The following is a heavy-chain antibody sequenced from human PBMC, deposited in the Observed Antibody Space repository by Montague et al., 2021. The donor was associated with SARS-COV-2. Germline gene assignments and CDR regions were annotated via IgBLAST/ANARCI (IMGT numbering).Heavy chain of an antibody. CDR2: INSDGSST. D-gene: IGHD3-16*02. CDR3: ARDLHHFYDYIWGSYRPHYYYGMDV. V-gene: IGHV3-74*01. CDR1: GFTFSSYW. Sequence: SLRLSCAASGFTFSSYWVHWVRQAPGKGLVWVSRINSDGSSTSYADSVKGRFTISRDNAKNTLYLQMNSLRAEDTAVYYCARDLHHFYDYIWGSYRPHYYYGMDVWGQGTTVTVSS. J-gene: IGHJ6*02.